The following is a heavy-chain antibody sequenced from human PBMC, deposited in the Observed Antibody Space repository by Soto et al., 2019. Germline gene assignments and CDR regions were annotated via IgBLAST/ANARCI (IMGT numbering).Heavy chain of an antibody. J-gene: IGHJ4*02. V-gene: IGHV3-30*18. Sequence: PGGSLRLSCAASGFIFSSYAMSWVRQAPGKGLEWVAIISYNGNNKFYADSVKGRFTISRDNSNNTLYLEMNSLRPEDTAVYYCAKDLALGFWSGNYYFDHWGQGTLVTVSS. CDR1: GFIFSSYA. CDR3: AKDLALGFWSGNYYFDH. CDR2: ISYNGNNK. D-gene: IGHD3-3*01.